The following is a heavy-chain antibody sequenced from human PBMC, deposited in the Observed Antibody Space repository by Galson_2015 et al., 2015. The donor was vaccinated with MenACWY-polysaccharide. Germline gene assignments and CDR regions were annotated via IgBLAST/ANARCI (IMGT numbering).Heavy chain of an antibody. J-gene: IGHJ3*02. CDR2: TYYRSKWYS. D-gene: IGHD1-20*01. CDR3: ARRDVLVNWRSHDAFDI. Sequence: CAISGDSVSSHSGSWHWVRQSPSRGLEWLGRTYYRSKWYSYYGASVKGRITINPDTSKNQFSLQLNSVTPEDTAVYYCARRDVLVNWRSHDAFDIWGQGTMVTVSS. CDR1: GDSVSSHSGS. V-gene: IGHV6-1*01.